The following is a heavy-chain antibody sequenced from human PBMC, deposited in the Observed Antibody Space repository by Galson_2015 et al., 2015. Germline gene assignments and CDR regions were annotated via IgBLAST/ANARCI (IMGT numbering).Heavy chain of an antibody. Sequence: SLRLSCAASGFTFSSYGMHWVRQAPGKGLEWVAVIWYGGRNIYYADSVEGRFTISRDNTKNTLYLQINSLRVEDTAVYYCARDKGFGYCTGGVCSPGYAFDIWGQGTLVTFSP. CDR3: ARDKGFGYCTGGVCSPGYAFDI. D-gene: IGHD2-8*02. CDR1: GFTFSSYG. J-gene: IGHJ3*02. V-gene: IGHV3-33*01. CDR2: IWYGGRNI.